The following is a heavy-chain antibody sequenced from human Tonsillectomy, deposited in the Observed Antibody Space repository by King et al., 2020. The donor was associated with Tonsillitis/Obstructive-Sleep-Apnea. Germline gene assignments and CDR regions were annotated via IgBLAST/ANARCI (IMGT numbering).Heavy chain of an antibody. D-gene: IGHD6-19*01. CDR2: ISYDGSKK. CDR3: GRGVGSNAWYGAIDY. Sequence: VQLVESGGGVVQPGRSLRVSCAASGFTFSSYAMHWVRQAPGKGLEWVAVISYDGSKKYYADSVKGRFTMSRDNSKNTLYLQMNSLRSEDMAVYYCGRGVGSNAWYGAIDYWGQGTLVTVSS. CDR1: GFTFSSYA. J-gene: IGHJ4*02. V-gene: IGHV3-30*04.